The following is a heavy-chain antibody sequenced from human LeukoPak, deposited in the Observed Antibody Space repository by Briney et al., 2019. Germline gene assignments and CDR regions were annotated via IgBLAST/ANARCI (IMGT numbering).Heavy chain of an antibody. V-gene: IGHV2-5*01. CDR2: TYWNADK. Sequence: SGPTLVNPTQTLTLTCTFSGFSLSTSGVGVGWIRQPPGKALEWLAPTYWNADKRYRPSLKSRLTITKDPSKNQVVLTMTNMDPVDTATYYRAHRGRSCNITACYYYMDVWGKGTTVTVSS. CDR1: GFSLSTSGVG. CDR3: AHRGRSCNITACYYYMDV. J-gene: IGHJ6*03. D-gene: IGHD2/OR15-2a*01.